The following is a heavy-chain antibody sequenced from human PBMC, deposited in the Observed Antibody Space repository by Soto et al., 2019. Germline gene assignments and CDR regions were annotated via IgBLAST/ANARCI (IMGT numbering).Heavy chain of an antibody. Sequence: QVQLVQSGAEVKKPGSSVKVSCKASGGTFSSYAISWVRQAHGQGLEWMGGIIPIVGTANYAMKFQGRVTITADKSTSTAYMYLSSLRSEDTAVYYCARRMGATAISRAFDIWCQGTMVTVSS. CDR3: ARRMGATAISRAFDI. CDR2: IIPIVGTA. V-gene: IGHV1-69*06. CDR1: GGTFSSYA. J-gene: IGHJ3*02. D-gene: IGHD2-21*02.